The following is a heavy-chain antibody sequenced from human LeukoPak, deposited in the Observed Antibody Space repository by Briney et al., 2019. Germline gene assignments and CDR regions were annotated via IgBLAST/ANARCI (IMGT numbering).Heavy chain of an antibody. D-gene: IGHD3-10*01. CDR2: INHSGST. V-gene: IGHV4-34*01. Sequence: SETLSLTCAVYGGSFSGYYWSWIRQPPGKGLEWIGEINHSGSTNYNPSLKSRVTISVDTSKNQFSLKLSSVTAADTAVYYCARGSRITMVRGVRGGWFDPWGQGTLVTVSS. CDR1: GGSFSGYY. CDR3: ARGSRITMVRGVRGGWFDP. J-gene: IGHJ5*02.